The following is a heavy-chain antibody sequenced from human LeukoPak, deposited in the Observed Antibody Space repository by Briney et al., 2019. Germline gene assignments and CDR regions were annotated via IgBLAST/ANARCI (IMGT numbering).Heavy chain of an antibody. CDR2: ISGSGGSA. Sequence: GGSLRLSCAASGFTFSSYAMNWVRQAQGKGLEWVSGISGSGGSAYYADSVKGRFTISRDNSKNTLYLQMNSLRAEDTAGYYCAKDSNTYYYDSSDSIDHWGQGTLVTVSS. J-gene: IGHJ4*02. CDR3: AKDSNTYYYDSSDSIDH. V-gene: IGHV3-23*01. CDR1: GFTFSSYA. D-gene: IGHD3-22*01.